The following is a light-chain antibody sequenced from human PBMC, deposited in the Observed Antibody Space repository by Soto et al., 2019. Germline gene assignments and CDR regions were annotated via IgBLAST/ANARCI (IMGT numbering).Light chain of an antibody. V-gene: IGLV2-18*02. Sequence: QSVLTQPPSVSGSPGQSVTISCTGTSSDVGSYNRVSWYQQPPGTAPKLMIYEVSNRPSGVPDRFSGSKSGNTASLTISGLQAEDEADYYCSSYTSSSPYVVFGGGTQLTVL. CDR1: SSDVGSYNR. J-gene: IGLJ2*01. CDR2: EVS. CDR3: SSYTSSSPYVV.